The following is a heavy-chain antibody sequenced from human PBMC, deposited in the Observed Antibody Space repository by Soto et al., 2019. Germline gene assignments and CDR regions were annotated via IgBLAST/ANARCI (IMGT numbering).Heavy chain of an antibody. CDR3: EKTSELWREVDP. CDR1: GFTVNRNN. Sequence: VQLEESGGGLVQPGGSLRLSCAASGFTVNRNNMVWVRQVPGRGLDWVAVVYGGGSTYYGDAVKGRFTISRDIAKTTMYLKMNNLRREDTGVYYCEKTSELWREVDPGGQGTLVTVSS. D-gene: IGHD2-21*01. J-gene: IGHJ5*02. CDR2: VYGGGST. V-gene: IGHV3-53*04.